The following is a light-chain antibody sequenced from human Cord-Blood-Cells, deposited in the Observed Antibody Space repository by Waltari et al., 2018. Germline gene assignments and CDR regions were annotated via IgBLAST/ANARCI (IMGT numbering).Light chain of an antibody. CDR1: QRVSSY. J-gene: IGKJ4*01. V-gene: IGKV3-11*01. Sequence: EIVLTQSPATLSLSPGARATLSCRPSQRVSSYLACYQQKPGPAPRRRTYDASNRATCIPARFSGSGYGTDFTLTISSREPEDFAVYYCQQRSNWPPLTFGGGTKVEIK. CDR2: DAS. CDR3: QQRSNWPPLT.